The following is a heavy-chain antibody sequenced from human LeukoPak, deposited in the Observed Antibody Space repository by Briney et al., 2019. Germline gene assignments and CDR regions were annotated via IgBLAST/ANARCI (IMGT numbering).Heavy chain of an antibody. D-gene: IGHD1-1*01. CDR2: IYPGDSDT. Sequence: GESLKISCKASGYSFTSYWIAWVRQMPGKGLEWMGLIYPGDSDTRYSPSFQGQVTISADKSTSTPYRQWSSLKASDTAMYYCARLTTGHLDYWGQGTLVTVSS. CDR3: ARLTTGHLDY. V-gene: IGHV5-51*01. CDR1: GYSFTSYW. J-gene: IGHJ4*02.